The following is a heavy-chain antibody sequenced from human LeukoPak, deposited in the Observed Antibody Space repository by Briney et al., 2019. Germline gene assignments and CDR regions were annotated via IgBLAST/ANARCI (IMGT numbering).Heavy chain of an antibody. J-gene: IGHJ5*02. Sequence: GASVKVSCKASGYTFTSYDINWVRQATGQGLEWMGWMNPNSGNTGYAQKFQGRVTMTRNTSISTAYVELSSLRSEDTAVYYCASCLGTYCSSTGFDPWGQGTLVTVSS. CDR3: ASCLGTYCSSTGFDP. CDR1: GYTFTSYD. CDR2: MNPNSGNT. V-gene: IGHV1-8*01. D-gene: IGHD2-2*01.